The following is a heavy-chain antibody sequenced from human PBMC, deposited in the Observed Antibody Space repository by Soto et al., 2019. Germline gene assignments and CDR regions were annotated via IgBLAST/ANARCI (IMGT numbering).Heavy chain of an antibody. CDR2: IIPIFGTA. D-gene: IGHD6-13*01. J-gene: IGHJ6*02. V-gene: IGHV1-69*13. CDR3: ARDPGSSWYYDYYYGMDV. CDR1: GGTFSSYA. Sequence: SVKVSCKASGGTFSSYAISWVRQAPGQGLEWMGGIIPIFGTANYAQKFQGRVTITADESTSTAYMELSSLRSEDTAVYYCARDPGSSWYYDYYYGMDVWGQGTTVTSP.